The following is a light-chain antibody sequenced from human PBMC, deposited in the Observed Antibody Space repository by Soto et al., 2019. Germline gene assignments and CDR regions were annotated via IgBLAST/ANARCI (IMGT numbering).Light chain of an antibody. J-gene: IGKJ5*01. CDR3: QHPSNSPLSIT. Sequence: VVTRFPARLSVAPGERASLACRASQSVSSYLAWYQQKRGQAPRLLIYDSSNRATGIPARFSGSGSGTDSTLTSRRPEPEDFAVHSCQHPSNSPLSITFPQGTRLEIK. CDR2: DSS. CDR1: QSVSSY. V-gene: IGKV3-11*01.